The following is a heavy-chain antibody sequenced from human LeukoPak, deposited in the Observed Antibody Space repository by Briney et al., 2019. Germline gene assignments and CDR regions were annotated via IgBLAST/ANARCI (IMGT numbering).Heavy chain of an antibody. D-gene: IGHD5-18*01. Sequence: GGSLRLSCAASGFTVSSNYLSWVRQAPGKGLEWVSTISGGGGNTYYADSVKGRFTISRDNSKNTLYLQMNGLRAEDTAVYYCAKPYAGYNYGSFDYWGQGTLVTVSS. J-gene: IGHJ4*02. CDR2: ISGGGGNT. CDR1: GFTVSSNY. V-gene: IGHV3-23*01. CDR3: AKPYAGYNYGSFDY.